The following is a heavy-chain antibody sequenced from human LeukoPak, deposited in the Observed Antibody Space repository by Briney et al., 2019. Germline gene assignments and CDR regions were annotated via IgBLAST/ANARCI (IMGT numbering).Heavy chain of an antibody. J-gene: IGHJ3*02. CDR2: INPNSGGT. D-gene: IGHD3-22*01. V-gene: IGHV1-2*02. CDR3: ARGGYYYDSPYAFDI. Sequence: VASVKVSRKASGYTFTGYYMHWVRQAPGQGLEWMGWINPNSGGTNYAQKFQGRVTMTRDTSISTAYMELSRLRSDDTAVYYCARGGYYYDSPYAFDIWGQGTMVTVSS. CDR1: GYTFTGYY.